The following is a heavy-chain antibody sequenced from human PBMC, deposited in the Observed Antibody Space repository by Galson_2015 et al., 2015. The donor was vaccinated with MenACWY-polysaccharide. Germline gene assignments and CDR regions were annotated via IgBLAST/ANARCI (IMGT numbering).Heavy chain of an antibody. CDR3: VRGAVSSGNWFDP. CDR1: GYSFTSYA. J-gene: IGHJ5*02. Sequence: SVKVSCKASGYSFTSYAMHWVRQAPGQRLEWMGWINVGTGNTRYSEEFQDRVTISRDTSASTLFVELSSPRSEDTAVYYCVRGAVSSGNWFDPWGQGTLVTVSS. CDR2: INVGTGNT. V-gene: IGHV1-3*03. D-gene: IGHD2-8*02.